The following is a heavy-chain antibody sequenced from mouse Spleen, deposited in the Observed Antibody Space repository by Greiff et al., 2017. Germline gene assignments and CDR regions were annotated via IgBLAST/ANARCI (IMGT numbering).Heavy chain of an antibody. D-gene: IGHD2-4*01. CDR1: GYSFTSYY. Sequence: QVQLKQSGPELVKPGASVKISCKASGYSFTSYYIHWVKQRPGQGLEWIGWIYPGSGNTKYNEKFKGKATLTADTSSSTAYMQLSSLTSEDSAVYYCARSPIYYDYDDGTMDYWGQGTSVTVSS. V-gene: IGHV1-66*01. CDR2: IYPGSGNT. J-gene: IGHJ4*01. CDR3: ARSPIYYDYDDGTMDY.